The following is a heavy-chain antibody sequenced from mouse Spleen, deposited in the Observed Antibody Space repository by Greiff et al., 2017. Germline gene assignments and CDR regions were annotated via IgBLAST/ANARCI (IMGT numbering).Heavy chain of an antibody. J-gene: IGHJ2*01. V-gene: IGHV1-81*01. D-gene: IGHD1-1*02. Sequence: SGAELARPGASVKLSCKASGYTFTSYGISWVKQRTGQGLEWIGEIYPRSGNTYYNEKFKGKVTLTADKSSSTAYMELRSLTSEDSAVYFCARGGSYYFDYWGQGTTLTVSS. CDR1: GYTFTSYG. CDR3: ARGGSYYFDY. CDR2: IYPRSGNT.